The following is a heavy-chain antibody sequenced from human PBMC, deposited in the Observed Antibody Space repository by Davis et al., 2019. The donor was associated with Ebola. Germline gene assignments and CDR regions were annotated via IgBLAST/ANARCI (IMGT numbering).Heavy chain of an antibody. CDR3: AREYCSSTSCYRGYNWFDP. CDR1: GFTFSSYW. Sequence: PGGSLRLSCAASGFTFSSYWMSWVRQAPGKGLEWVANIKQDGSEKYYVDSVKGRFTISRDNAKNSLYLQMNSLRAEDTAVYYCAREYCSSTSCYRGYNWFDPWGQGTLVTVSS. J-gene: IGHJ5*02. CDR2: IKQDGSEK. V-gene: IGHV3-7*01. D-gene: IGHD2-2*02.